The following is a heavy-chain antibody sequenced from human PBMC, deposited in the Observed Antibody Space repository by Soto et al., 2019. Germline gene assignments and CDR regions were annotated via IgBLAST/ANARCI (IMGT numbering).Heavy chain of an antibody. D-gene: IGHD3-10*01. CDR2: IYYSGST. J-gene: IGHJ6*02. Sequence: PSETLSLTCTVSGGSISSYYWSWIRQPPGKGLEWIGYIYYSGSTNYNPSLKSRVTISVDTSKNQFSLKLSSVTAADTAVYYCARLYYGSWSSHDYYYYYVMDFWGQGTTVTVSS. CDR1: GGSISSYY. V-gene: IGHV4-59*08. CDR3: ARLYYGSWSSHDYYYYYVMDF.